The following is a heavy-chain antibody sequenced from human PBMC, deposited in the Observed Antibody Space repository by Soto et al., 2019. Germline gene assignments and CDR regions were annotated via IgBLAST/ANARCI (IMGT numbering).Heavy chain of an antibody. V-gene: IGHV4-39*01. CDR2: IYYSGST. CDR1: GGSISSSSYY. D-gene: IGHD6-6*01. CDR3: ARQRGSSSSDYYYYMDV. J-gene: IGHJ6*03. Sequence: SETLSLTCTVSGGSISSSSYYWGWIRQPPGKGLEWIGSIYYSGSTYYNPSLKSRVTISVDTSKNQFSLKLSSVTAADTAVYYCARQRGSSSSDYYYYMDVWGKGTTVTVSS.